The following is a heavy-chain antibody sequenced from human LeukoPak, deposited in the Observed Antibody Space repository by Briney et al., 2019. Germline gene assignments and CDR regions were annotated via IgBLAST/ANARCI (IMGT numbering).Heavy chain of an antibody. Sequence: GGSLRLSCAASGFTFSSYSMNWDRQAPGKGLEWVSSISSSSYIYYADSVKGRFTISRDNAKNSLYLQMNSLRAEDTAVYYCARDSSTSSNFDYWGQGTLVTVSS. J-gene: IGHJ4*02. V-gene: IGHV3-21*01. CDR2: ISSSSYI. D-gene: IGHD2-2*01. CDR1: GFTFSSYS. CDR3: ARDSSTSSNFDY.